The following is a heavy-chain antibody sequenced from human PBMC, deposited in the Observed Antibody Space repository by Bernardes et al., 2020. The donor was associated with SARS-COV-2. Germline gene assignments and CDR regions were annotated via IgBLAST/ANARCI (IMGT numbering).Heavy chain of an antibody. J-gene: IGHJ6*02. CDR1: GFSLRTSGVG. CDR2: IYWNDDK. Sequence: SGPTLVKPTQTLTLTCTFSGFSLRTSGVGVGWIRQPPGKALEWLALIYWNDDKRYSPSLKSRLTITKDTSKNQVVLTMTNMEPEDTATYYCADSKGGYYGPGSYYTMYVWGQGTTVTVSS. CDR3: ADSKGGYYGPGSYYTMYV. V-gene: IGHV2-5*01. D-gene: IGHD3-10*01.